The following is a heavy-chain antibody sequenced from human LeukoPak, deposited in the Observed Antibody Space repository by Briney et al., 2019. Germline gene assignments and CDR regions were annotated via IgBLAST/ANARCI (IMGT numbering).Heavy chain of an antibody. V-gene: IGHV3-30-3*01. CDR3: AREHKAPFDY. J-gene: IGHJ4*02. Sequence: PGGSLRLSCAASGFTFSSYAIHWVRQAPGKGLEWVAVISYDGSNKYYADSVKGRFTISRDNSKNTLYLQMNSLRAEDTAVYYCAREHKAPFDYWGQGTLVTVSS. CDR2: ISYDGSNK. CDR1: GFTFSSYA.